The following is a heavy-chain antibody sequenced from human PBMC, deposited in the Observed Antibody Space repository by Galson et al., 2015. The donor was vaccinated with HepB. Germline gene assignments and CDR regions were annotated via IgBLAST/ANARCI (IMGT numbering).Heavy chain of an antibody. CDR1: GSTFTTYW. D-gene: IGHD6-13*01. V-gene: IGHV5-51*01. Sequence: QSGAEVKKSGESLKISCKGFGSTFTTYWIGWVRQTPGKGLEWMGIIYPGDSDTRYSPSFQGHVTISADKSISTTYLHWGSLEASDNAVYYCARHRIAAAGFDAFDLWGQGTLVTVSA. CDR3: ARHRIAAAGFDAFDL. J-gene: IGHJ3*01. CDR2: IYPGDSDT.